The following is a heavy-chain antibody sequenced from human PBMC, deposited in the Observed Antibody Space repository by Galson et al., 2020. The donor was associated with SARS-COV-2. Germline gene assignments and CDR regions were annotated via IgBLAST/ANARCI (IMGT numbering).Heavy chain of an antibody. V-gene: IGHV4-39*07. D-gene: IGHD6-19*01. Sequence: SQTLSLTCTVSGGSISSSSYYWGWIRQPPGKGLEWIGSIYYSGSTYYNPSLKSRVTISVDTSKNQFSLKLSSVTAADTAVYYCARDLYSSGCVFDYWGQGTLVTVSS. CDR2: IYYSGST. CDR1: GGSISSSSYY. J-gene: IGHJ4*02. CDR3: ARDLYSSGCVFDY.